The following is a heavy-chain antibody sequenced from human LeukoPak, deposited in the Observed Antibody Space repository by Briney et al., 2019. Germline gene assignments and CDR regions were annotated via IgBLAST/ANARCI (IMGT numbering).Heavy chain of an antibody. CDR3: AKDSYYYYIDV. Sequence: GGSLRLSCAASGFTFRSYGMHWVRQAPGKGLEWVTFIGYDGSNKYYTDSVKGRFTISRDNSKNTLYLQMNSLRTEDTAVYYCAKDSYYYYIDVWGQGTLVTVSS. J-gene: IGHJ6*03. CDR1: GFTFRSYG. V-gene: IGHV3-30*02. CDR2: IGYDGSNK.